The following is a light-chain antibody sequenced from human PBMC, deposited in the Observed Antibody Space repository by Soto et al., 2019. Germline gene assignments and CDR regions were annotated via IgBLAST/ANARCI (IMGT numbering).Light chain of an antibody. CDR2: PAS. Sequence: DIQMTQSPSTLSASVGDTVTITCRASQTISNWLAWYQQKPGKAPKLLIYPASTLESGVPSRFSASGSETEFTLTISSVQPDDFAPYYCQHYHTHSWFTFGPGTKVDIK. J-gene: IGKJ3*01. CDR3: QHYHTHSWFT. V-gene: IGKV1-5*03. CDR1: QTISNW.